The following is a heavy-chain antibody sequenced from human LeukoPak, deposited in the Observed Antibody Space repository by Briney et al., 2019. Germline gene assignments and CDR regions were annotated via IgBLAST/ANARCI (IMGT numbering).Heavy chain of an antibody. CDR1: GYTFTDYY. CDR3: ARDLWGWGSDYLDY. J-gene: IGHJ4*02. CDR2: TSPNSGAT. D-gene: IGHD4/OR15-4a*01. Sequence: GASVKVSCKASGYTFTDYYVHWVRLVPGQGLEWMGRTSPNSGATNYAEKFRGRVTMARDTSINTVYMEMSSLRSDDTAVYYCARDLWGWGSDYLDYWGQGTLVTVSS. V-gene: IGHV1-2*06.